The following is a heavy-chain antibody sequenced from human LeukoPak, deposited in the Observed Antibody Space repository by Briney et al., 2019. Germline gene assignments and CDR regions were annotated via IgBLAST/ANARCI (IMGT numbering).Heavy chain of an antibody. J-gene: IGHJ4*02. CDR3: ARDRNNFGEVSPLDY. D-gene: IGHD3-10*01. Sequence: SETLSFTCTVSGGSISSGSYYWSWIRQPAGKGLEWIGRIYTSGSTNYNPSLQSRVTILIDTSKNQFSLKLSSVTAADTAVYYCARDRNNFGEVSPLDYWGQGTLVTVSS. CDR1: GGSISSGSYY. CDR2: IYTSGST. V-gene: IGHV4-61*02.